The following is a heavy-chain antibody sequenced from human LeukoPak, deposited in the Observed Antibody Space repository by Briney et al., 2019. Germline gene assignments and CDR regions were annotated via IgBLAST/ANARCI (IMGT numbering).Heavy chain of an antibody. CDR2: IIPIFGTA. CDR1: GGTFSSYA. Sequence: SVKVSCKASGGTFSSYAISWVRQAPGQGLEWMGGIIPIFGTANYAQKFQGRVTITADESTSTACMELSSLRSGDTAVYYCAREPYDISEYYFDYWGQGTLVTVSS. J-gene: IGHJ4*02. V-gene: IGHV1-69*13. D-gene: IGHD3-9*01. CDR3: AREPYDISEYYFDY.